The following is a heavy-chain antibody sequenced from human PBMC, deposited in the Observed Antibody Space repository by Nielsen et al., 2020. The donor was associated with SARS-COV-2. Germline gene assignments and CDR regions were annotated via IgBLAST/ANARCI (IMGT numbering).Heavy chain of an antibody. CDR3: ARASPGDYYDSSGYYYYYYYMDV. Sequence: WIRQPPGKGLEWVSSISSSSSYIYYADSVKGRFTISRDNAKNSLYLQMNSLRAEDTAVYYCARASPGDYYDSSGYYYYYYYMDVWGKGTTVTVSS. D-gene: IGHD3-22*01. CDR2: ISSSSSYI. J-gene: IGHJ6*03. V-gene: IGHV3-21*01.